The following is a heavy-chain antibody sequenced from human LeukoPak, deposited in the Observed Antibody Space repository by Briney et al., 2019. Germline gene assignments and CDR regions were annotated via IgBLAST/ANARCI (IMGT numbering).Heavy chain of an antibody. CDR2: ISGSGGST. Sequence: PEGSLRLSCAASGFTFSSYAMSWVRQAPGKGLEWVSAISGSGGSTYYADSVKGRFTISRDNAKNSLYLQMNCLRAEDTAVYYCAELGITMIGGVWGKGTTVTISS. V-gene: IGHV3-23*01. CDR3: AELGITMIGGV. D-gene: IGHD3-10*02. J-gene: IGHJ6*04. CDR1: GFTFSSYA.